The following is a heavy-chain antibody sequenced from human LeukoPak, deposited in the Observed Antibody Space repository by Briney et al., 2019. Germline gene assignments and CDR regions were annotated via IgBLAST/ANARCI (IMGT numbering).Heavy chain of an antibody. D-gene: IGHD2-21*02. J-gene: IGHJ3*02. CDR1: GFTFSNYA. Sequence: PGGSLRLSCAASGFTFSNYAMSWVRQAPGRGLEWVSGLTGSGATTYYAGSAEGRFTVSRDNSEKTLYLQMNSLRAEDTAVYYCAKPVTAASLGAFDIWGQGTMVTVSS. CDR3: AKPVTAASLGAFDI. CDR2: LTGSGATT. V-gene: IGHV3-23*01.